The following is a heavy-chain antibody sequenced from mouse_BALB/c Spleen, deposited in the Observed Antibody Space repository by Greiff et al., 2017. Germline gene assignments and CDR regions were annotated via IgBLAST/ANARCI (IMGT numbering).Heavy chain of an antibody. CDR3: VKLDGSAY. CDR1: GYSFTGYY. J-gene: IGHJ3*01. CDR2: ISCYNGAT. Sequence: LVKTGASVKISCKASGYSFTGYYMHWVKQSHGKSLEWIGYISCYNGATSYNQKFKGKATFTVDTSSSTAYMQFNSLTSEDSAVYYCVKLDGSAYWGQGTLVTVSA. D-gene: IGHD2-3*01. V-gene: IGHV1S34*01.